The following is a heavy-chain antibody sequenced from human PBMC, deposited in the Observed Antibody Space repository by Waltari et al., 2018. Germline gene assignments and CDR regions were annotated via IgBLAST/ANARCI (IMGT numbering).Heavy chain of an antibody. CDR3: AINAAAAALDY. CDR1: GGSFSGYY. J-gene: IGHJ4*02. D-gene: IGHD6-13*01. Sequence: QVQLQQWGAGLLKPSETLSLTCAVYGGSFSGYYWSWIRQPPGKGLEWIGEINHSGSTNYNPALKSRVTISVDTSKNQFSRKLSSVTAADTAVYYWAINAAAAALDYWGQGTLVTVSS. V-gene: IGHV4-34*01. CDR2: INHSGST.